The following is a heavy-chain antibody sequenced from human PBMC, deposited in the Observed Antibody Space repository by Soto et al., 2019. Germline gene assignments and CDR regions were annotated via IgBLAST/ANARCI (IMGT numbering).Heavy chain of an antibody. CDR3: ARDRSVSYYYDSSGYSRGNWFDP. V-gene: IGHV1-46*01. CDR2: INPSGGST. CDR1: GYTFTSYY. J-gene: IGHJ5*02. Sequence: ASVKVSCKAAGYTFTSYYMHWVRQAPGQGLEWMGIINPSGGSTSYAQKFQGRVTMTRDTSTSTVYMELSSLRSEDTAVYYCARDRSVSYYYDSSGYSRGNWFDPWGQGTLVTVYS. D-gene: IGHD3-22*01.